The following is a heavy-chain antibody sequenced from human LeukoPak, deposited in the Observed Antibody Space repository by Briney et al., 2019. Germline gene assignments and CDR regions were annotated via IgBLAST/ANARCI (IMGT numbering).Heavy chain of an antibody. CDR1: GFTFSSYA. V-gene: IGHV3-23*01. CDR3: ARVAGYCSSTSNCYSDY. CDR2: ISGSGGST. Sequence: PGGSLRLSCAASGFTFSSYAMSWVRQAPGKGLEWVSAISGSGGSTYYADSVKGRFTISRDNAKNSLYLQMNSLRAEDTAVYYCARVAGYCSSTSNCYSDYWGQGTLVTVSS. D-gene: IGHD2-2*01. J-gene: IGHJ4*02.